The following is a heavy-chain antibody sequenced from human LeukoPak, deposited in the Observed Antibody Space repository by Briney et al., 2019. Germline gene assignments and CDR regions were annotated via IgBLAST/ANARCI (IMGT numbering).Heavy chain of an antibody. CDR3: ARKGGGFRYGMDV. V-gene: IGHV3-33*01. Sequence: GGSLRLSCAASGFTFSSYGMHWVRQAPGKGLEWVAVIWYDGSNKYYADSVKGRFTISRDNSKNTVYLQMNSLRAEDTAVYYCARKGGGFRYGMDVWGQGTTVTVSS. CDR2: IWYDGSNK. J-gene: IGHJ6*02. CDR1: GFTFSSYG. D-gene: IGHD3-16*01.